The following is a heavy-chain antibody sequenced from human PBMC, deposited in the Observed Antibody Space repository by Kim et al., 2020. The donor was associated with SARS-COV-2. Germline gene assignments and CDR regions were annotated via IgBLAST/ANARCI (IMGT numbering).Heavy chain of an antibody. D-gene: IGHD6-19*01. V-gene: IGHV1-69*13. J-gene: IGHJ6*02. Sequence: SVKVPCKASGGTFSSYAISWVRQAPGQGLEWMGGIIPIFGTANYAQKFQGRVTITADESTSTAYMELSSLRSEDTAVYYCARRWSGWYASAYYYYYGMDVWGQGTTVTVSS. CDR2: IIPIFGTA. CDR1: GGTFSSYA. CDR3: ARRWSGWYASAYYYYYGMDV.